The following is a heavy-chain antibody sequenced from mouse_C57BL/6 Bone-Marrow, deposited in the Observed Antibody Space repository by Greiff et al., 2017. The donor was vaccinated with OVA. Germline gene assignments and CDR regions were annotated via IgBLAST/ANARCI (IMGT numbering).Heavy chain of an antibody. V-gene: IGHV14-4*01. J-gene: IGHJ2*01. Sequence: EVQLQQSGAELVRPGASVKLSCTASGFNIKDDYMHWVKQRPEQGLEWIGWIDPENGDTEYASKFQGKATITADTSSNTAYLQLSSLTSEDTAVDYCTSYGNFDYWGQGTTLTVSS. CDR3: TSYGNFDY. CDR2: IDPENGDT. D-gene: IGHD2-1*01. CDR1: GFNIKDDY.